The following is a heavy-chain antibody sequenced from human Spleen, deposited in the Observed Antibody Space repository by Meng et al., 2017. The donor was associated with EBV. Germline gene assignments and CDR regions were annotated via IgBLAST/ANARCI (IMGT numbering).Heavy chain of an antibody. CDR2: INSGNGDT. J-gene: IGHJ4*02. CDR3: ARSRTVDIVNTSPFDS. CDR1: GYTFTPYT. V-gene: IGHV1-3*01. Sequence: QDQLVQSGAEVKRPGASVKVSCKASGYTFTPYTVHWVRQAPGQRLEWMGWINSGNGDTKYSEKFQGRVTITRDTSASTAYMELSSLRSEDTAVYYCARSRTVDIVNTSPFDSWGQGTLVTVSS. D-gene: IGHD5-12*01.